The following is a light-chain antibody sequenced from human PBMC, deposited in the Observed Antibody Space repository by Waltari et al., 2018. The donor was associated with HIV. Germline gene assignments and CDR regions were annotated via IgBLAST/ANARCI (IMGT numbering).Light chain of an antibody. CDR2: DVS. J-gene: IGLJ3*02. V-gene: IGLV2-14*03. CDR3: SSYTSNITRV. Sequence: QSALTQPASVSGSPGQPITISCPGTSSDVGGYNYVSWYQQHPGKAPKLMIYDVSNRPSGVSNRFSGSKSGNTASLTISGLQAEDEADYYCSSYTSNITRVFGGGTKLTVL. CDR1: SSDVGGYNY.